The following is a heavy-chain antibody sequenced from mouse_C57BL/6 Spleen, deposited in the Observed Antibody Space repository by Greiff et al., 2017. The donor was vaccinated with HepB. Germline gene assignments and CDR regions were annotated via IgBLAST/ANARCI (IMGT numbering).Heavy chain of an antibody. J-gene: IGHJ3*01. CDR2: INPNNGGT. Sequence: VQLKESGPELVKPGASVKMSCKASGYTFTDYNMHWVKQSHGKSLEWIGKINPNNGGTSYNQKFKGKATLTVNKSSSTAYMELRSLTSEDSAVYYCSRKGDYDESWFAYWGQGTLVTVSA. D-gene: IGHD2-4*01. CDR1: GYTFTDYN. V-gene: IGHV1-22*01. CDR3: SRKGDYDESWFAY.